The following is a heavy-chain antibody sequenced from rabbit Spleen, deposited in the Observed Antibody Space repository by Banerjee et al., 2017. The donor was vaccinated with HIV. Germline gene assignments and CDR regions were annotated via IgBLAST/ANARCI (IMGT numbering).Heavy chain of an antibody. CDR1: GFAFSSRYY. CDR2: INTITGKT. D-gene: IGHD1-1*01. Sequence: QEQLVESGGGLVQPEASLTLTCTASGFAFSSRYYMCWVRQAPGKGLEWIGCINTITGKTVYTTWAKGRFTISRASSTTVFLQMTSLTAADTATYFCARDLPDIIGWNFGFWGPGTLVTVS. V-gene: IGHV1S45*01. CDR3: ARDLPDIIGWNFGF. J-gene: IGHJ3*01.